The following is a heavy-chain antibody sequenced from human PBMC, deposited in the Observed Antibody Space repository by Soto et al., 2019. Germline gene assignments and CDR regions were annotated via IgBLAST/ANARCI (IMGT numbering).Heavy chain of an antibody. D-gene: IGHD2-15*01. V-gene: IGHV1-18*01. CDR3: ARAERLCSCRSCYVDSLDY. CDR2: ISGYNGDT. CDR1: GYTFASYG. Sequence: QVHLMQSGAEVKEPGASMKVSCETSGYTFASYGITWVRQAPGQGLEWMGWISGYNGDTIYQQKFQGRVSLTTDTVTRTAYMELRSLRSDDTAVYYCARAERLCSCRSCYVDSLDYWGQGTLVTVSS. J-gene: IGHJ4*02.